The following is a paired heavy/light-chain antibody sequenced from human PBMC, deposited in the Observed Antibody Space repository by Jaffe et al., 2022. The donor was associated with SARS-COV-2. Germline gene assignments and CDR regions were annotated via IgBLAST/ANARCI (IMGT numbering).Light chain of an antibody. Sequence: QAVLTQPSSLSASPGASASLTCTLRSGINVGTFKIYWYQQKPGSPPQFLLRHKSDLDMQRGSGVPSRFSGSKDASANAGILLISGLQSEDEADYYCMIWHNSAWVFGGGTTVTVL. CDR3: MIWHNSAWV. V-gene: IGLV5-45*03. J-gene: IGLJ2*01. CDR2: HKSDLDM. CDR1: SGINVGTFK.
Heavy chain of an antibody. Sequence: QVQVQQWGAGPLRPSETLSLNCTVYDGSFNTHFWSWIRQPPGRGLEWIGDINHSGITNYNPPLKSRITMSVDTSKSQFSLKMSSVTAADTAVYYCGRVGILPVKDYWGPGTLVTVSS. D-gene: IGHD6-13*01. CDR2: INHSGIT. CDR3: GRVGILPVKDY. J-gene: IGHJ4*02. CDR1: DGSFNTHF. V-gene: IGHV4-34*01.